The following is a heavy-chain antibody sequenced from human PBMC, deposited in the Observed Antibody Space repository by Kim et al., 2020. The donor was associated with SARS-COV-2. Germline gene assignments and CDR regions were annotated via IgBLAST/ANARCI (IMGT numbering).Heavy chain of an antibody. V-gene: IGHV3-30*01. Sequence: DSGKGRFTISRDKSNNILYLQMNSLRPEDTALYYCVGEQNYGSGRCGWFDPWGQGTLVTVSS. J-gene: IGHJ5*02. CDR3: VGEQNYGSGRCGWFDP. D-gene: IGHD3-10*01.